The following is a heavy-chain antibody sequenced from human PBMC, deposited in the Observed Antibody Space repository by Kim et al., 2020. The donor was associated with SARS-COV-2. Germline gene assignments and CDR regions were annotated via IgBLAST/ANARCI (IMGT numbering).Heavy chain of an antibody. J-gene: IGHJ6*02. Sequence: DSVKGRFTISRDNAKNSLYLQMNSLRDEDTAVYYCARQLWVYYYYYGMDVWGQGTTVTVSS. D-gene: IGHD5-18*01. CDR3: ARQLWVYYYYYGMDV. V-gene: IGHV3-48*02.